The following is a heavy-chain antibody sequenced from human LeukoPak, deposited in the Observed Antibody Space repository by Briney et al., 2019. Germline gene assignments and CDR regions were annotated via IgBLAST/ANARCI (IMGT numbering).Heavy chain of an antibody. J-gene: IGHJ6*02. Sequence: GGSLRLSCAASGFTLSNHWMTWVRQVPGRGPEWVANVNRDGSETYYLDSVKGRFTTSGDNAKNSLYLQMNSLRAEDTALYYCVRNNAMDVWGQGTTVIVSS. CDR1: GFTLSNHW. CDR2: VNRDGSET. CDR3: VRNNAMDV. D-gene: IGHD2-8*01. V-gene: IGHV3-7*03.